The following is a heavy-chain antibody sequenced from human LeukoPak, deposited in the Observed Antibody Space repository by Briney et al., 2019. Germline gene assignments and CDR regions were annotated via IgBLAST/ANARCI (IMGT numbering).Heavy chain of an antibody. J-gene: IGHJ4*02. CDR3: ARDDGNYGSGSHGDY. Sequence: ASAKVSCKASGYTFTSYYMHWVRQAPGQGLEWMGIINPSGGSTSYAQKFQGRVTMTRDMSTSTVYMELSSLRSEDTAVYYCARDDGNYGSGSHGDYWGQGTLVTVSS. CDR1: GYTFTSYY. D-gene: IGHD3-10*01. CDR2: INPSGGST. V-gene: IGHV1-46*01.